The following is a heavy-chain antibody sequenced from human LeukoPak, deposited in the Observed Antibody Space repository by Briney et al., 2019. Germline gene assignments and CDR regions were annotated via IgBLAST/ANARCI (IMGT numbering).Heavy chain of an antibody. CDR3: AASLPNIVVVPATKGPFGY. Sequence: GGSLRLSCAASGFTFSSYTMSWVRQAPGKGLEWVSGVSGSGGSTHYADSVKGRFTISRDNSKNTLYLQMNSLRAEDTAVYYCAASLPNIVVVPATKGPFGYWGQGTLVTVPS. J-gene: IGHJ4*02. CDR1: GFTFSSYT. V-gene: IGHV3-23*01. CDR2: VSGSGGST. D-gene: IGHD2-2*01.